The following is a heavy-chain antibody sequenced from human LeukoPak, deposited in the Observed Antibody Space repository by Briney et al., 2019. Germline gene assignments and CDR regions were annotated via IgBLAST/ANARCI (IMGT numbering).Heavy chain of an antibody. J-gene: IGHJ4*02. V-gene: IGHV3-23*01. CDR2: ISGSGGST. CDR3: AKGMGDYYDSSGYLDY. D-gene: IGHD3-22*01. Sequence: GGSRRLSCAASGFTFSSYAMSWVRQAPGKGLEWVSAISGSGGSTYYADSVKGRFTISRDNSKNTLYLQMNSLRAEDTAVYYCAKGMGDYYDSSGYLDYWGQGTLVTVSS. CDR1: GFTFSSYA.